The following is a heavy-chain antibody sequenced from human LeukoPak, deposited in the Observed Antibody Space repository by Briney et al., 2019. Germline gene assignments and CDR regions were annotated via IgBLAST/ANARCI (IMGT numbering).Heavy chain of an antibody. J-gene: IGHJ5*02. Sequence: SETLSLTCTVSGGSISSYYWSWIRQPPGKGLEWIGYIFYTGSTYYNPSLKSRLTISVDTSKNQFSLKLSSVTAADTAVYYCAREVWNIRNPGAWLDPWGQGSLVIVSS. CDR2: IFYTGST. CDR1: GGSISSYY. V-gene: IGHV4-59*12. CDR3: AREVWNIRNPGAWLDP. D-gene: IGHD1/OR15-1a*01.